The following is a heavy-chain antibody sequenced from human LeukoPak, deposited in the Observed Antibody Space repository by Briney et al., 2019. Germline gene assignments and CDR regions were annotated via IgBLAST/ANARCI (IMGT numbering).Heavy chain of an antibody. J-gene: IGHJ4*02. CDR1: GGTFSSYA. CDR2: IIPIFGTA. D-gene: IGHD5-18*01. Sequence: RASVKVSCKASGGTFSSYAISWVRQAPGQGLEWMGGIIPIFGTANYAQKFQGRVTITADESTSTAYMELSSLRSEDTAVYYCARDRDTAMVNFDYWGQGTLVTVSS. V-gene: IGHV1-69*13. CDR3: ARDRDTAMVNFDY.